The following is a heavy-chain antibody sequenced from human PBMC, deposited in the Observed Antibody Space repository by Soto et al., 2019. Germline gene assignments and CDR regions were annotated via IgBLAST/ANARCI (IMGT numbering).Heavy chain of an antibody. CDR1: GFSLTTTRMG. D-gene: IGHD3-9*01. Sequence: QITLKESGPPLVRPAQTLTLTCAFSGFSLTTTRMGVAWIRQPPWKALEWLALIYWDDDKRYSPSLKNRLTVSKDTSTNRVVRTSNNIRPDDTGTYFCAQAGDFDLLSFERWGPGTLVTVSS. CDR3: AQAGDFDLLSFER. CDR2: IYWDDDK. V-gene: IGHV2-5*02. J-gene: IGHJ4*01.